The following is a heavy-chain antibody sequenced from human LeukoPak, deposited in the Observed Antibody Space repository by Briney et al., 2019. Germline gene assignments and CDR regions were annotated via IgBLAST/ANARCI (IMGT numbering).Heavy chain of an antibody. CDR3: ARAIPALTGLGWFDP. D-gene: IGHD2-2*01. CDR2: IYYSGST. J-gene: IGHJ5*02. V-gene: IGHV4-59*12. Sequence: PSETLSLTCTVSGGSISSYYWSWIRQPPGKGLEWIGYIYYSGSTNYNPSLKSRVTISVDTSKNQFSLKLSSVTAADTAVYYCARAIPALTGLGWFDPWGQGTLVTVSS. CDR1: GGSISSYY.